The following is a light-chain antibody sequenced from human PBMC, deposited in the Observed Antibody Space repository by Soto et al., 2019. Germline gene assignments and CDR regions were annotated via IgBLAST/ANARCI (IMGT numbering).Light chain of an antibody. J-gene: IGLJ2*01. CDR2: DVI. CDR1: SRDIGGYDF. Sequence: QSVLTQPPSASGSPGQSVTISCTGTSRDIGGYDFVSWYQQHPGKAPKLLIYDVIKRPSGVTDRFTGSKSGNTASLTVSGLLTDDEADYYCSSYGGSNNLLFGGGTKVTVL. CDR3: SSYGGSNNLL. V-gene: IGLV2-8*01.